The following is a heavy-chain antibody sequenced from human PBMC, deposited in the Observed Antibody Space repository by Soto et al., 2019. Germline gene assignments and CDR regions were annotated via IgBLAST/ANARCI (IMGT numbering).Heavy chain of an antibody. CDR1: GGSISSGGYS. CDR3: AREGGVGGGLFDY. Sequence: SETLSLTCAVSGGSISSGGYSWSWIRQPPGKGLEWIGYIYHSGSTYYNPSLKSRVTISVDRSKNQFSLKLSSVTAADTAVYYGAREGGVGGGLFDYWGQGTLVTVSS. CDR2: IYHSGST. D-gene: IGHD3-16*01. V-gene: IGHV4-30-2*01. J-gene: IGHJ4*02.